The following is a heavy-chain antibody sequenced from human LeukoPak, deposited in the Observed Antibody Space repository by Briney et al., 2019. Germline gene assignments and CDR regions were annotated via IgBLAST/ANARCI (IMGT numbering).Heavy chain of an antibody. CDR1: GFTFSSYW. CDR3: ATKRLMITGTSFDY. V-gene: IGHV3-74*01. CDR2: INSDGSTA. J-gene: IGHJ4*02. D-gene: IGHD1-14*01. Sequence: GGSLRLSCAASGFTFSSYWMHWVRQAPGEGLMWVSHINSDGSTATYADSVKGRFTISRDNAKNTLYLQIKSLRAEDTAVYYCATKRLMITGTSFDYWGQGTLVSVSS.